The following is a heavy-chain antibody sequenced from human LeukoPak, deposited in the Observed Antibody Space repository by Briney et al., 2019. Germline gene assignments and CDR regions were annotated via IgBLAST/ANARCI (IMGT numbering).Heavy chain of an antibody. CDR2: IKEDGSTK. Sequence: PGGSLRLPCAASGFTFSSYWMTWVRQAPGKGLEWVANIKEDGSTKNYVDSVKGRFTISRDNAKNSLYLQINSLRAEDTAVYYCATPLDYYDSSGYHQGGDWGQGTLVTVSS. J-gene: IGHJ4*02. CDR3: ATPLDYYDSSGYHQGGD. V-gene: IGHV3-7*03. D-gene: IGHD3-22*01. CDR1: GFTFSSYW.